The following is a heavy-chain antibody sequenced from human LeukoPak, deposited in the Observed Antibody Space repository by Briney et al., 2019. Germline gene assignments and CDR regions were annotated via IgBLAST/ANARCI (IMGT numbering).Heavy chain of an antibody. J-gene: IGHJ6*03. D-gene: IGHD2-2*02. V-gene: IGHV3-9*01. CDR1: GFTFDDYA. Sequence: PGGSLRLSCAASGFTFDDYAMHWVRQAPGKGLEWVSGISWNSGSIGYADSVKGRFTISRDNAKNSLYLQMNSLRAEDTAVYYCARDTVDIVVVPAAIATSYYYYYMDVWGKGTTVTVSS. CDR3: ARDTVDIVVVPAAIATSYYYYYMDV. CDR2: ISWNSGSI.